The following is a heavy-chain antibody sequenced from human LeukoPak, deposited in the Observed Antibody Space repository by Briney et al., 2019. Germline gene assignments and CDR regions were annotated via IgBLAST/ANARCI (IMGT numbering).Heavy chain of an antibody. CDR1: GYSSTNYG. Sequence: ASVKVSCKASGYSSTNYGISWVRQAPGQGLEWMGIINPRGGSTSYAQKFQGRVSMTRDTSTSTVYMELGSLRSEDTAVYYCARVITKYYDTGYDAFDIWGQGTMVTVSS. V-gene: IGHV1-46*01. CDR2: INPRGGST. D-gene: IGHD3-22*01. CDR3: ARVITKYYDTGYDAFDI. J-gene: IGHJ3*02.